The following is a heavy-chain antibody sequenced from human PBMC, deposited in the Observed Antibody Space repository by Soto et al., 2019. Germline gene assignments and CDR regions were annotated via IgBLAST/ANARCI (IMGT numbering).Heavy chain of an antibody. CDR1: GFTVSSNY. V-gene: IGHV3-53*02. J-gene: IGHJ2*01. CDR2: IYSGGST. Sequence: EVQLVETGGGLIQPGGSLRLSCAASGFTVSSNYMSWVRQAPGKGLEWVSVIYSGGSTYYADSVKGRFTISRDNSKNTLYLQMNSLRAEDTAVYYCAGPSSGWSAHTGPGYFDLWGRGTLVTVSS. D-gene: IGHD6-19*01. CDR3: AGPSSGWSAHTGPGYFDL.